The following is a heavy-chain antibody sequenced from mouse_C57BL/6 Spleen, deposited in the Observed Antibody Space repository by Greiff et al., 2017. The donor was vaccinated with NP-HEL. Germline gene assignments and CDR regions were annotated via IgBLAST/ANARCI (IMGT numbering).Heavy chain of an antibody. V-gene: IGHV2-4*01. J-gene: IGHJ4*01. CDR3: AKGGYYYGSSYAMDY. Sequence: QVQLKESGPGLVQPSQSLSITCTVSGFSLTSYGVHWVRQPPGKGLEWLGVIWSGGSTDYNAAFISRLSISKDNSKSQVFFNMNSLQADDTAIYYCAKGGYYYGSSYAMDYWGQGTSVTVAS. CDR1: GFSLTSYG. D-gene: IGHD1-1*01. CDR2: IWSGGST.